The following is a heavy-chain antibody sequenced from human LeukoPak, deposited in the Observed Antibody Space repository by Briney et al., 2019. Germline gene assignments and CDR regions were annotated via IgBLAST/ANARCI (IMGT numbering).Heavy chain of an antibody. CDR3: ARELGYCSGGSCDADY. V-gene: IGHV4-31*03. J-gene: IGHJ4*02. CDR2: IYYSGST. Sequence: SQTLSLTCTVSGGSISSGGYYWRWIRQHPGTGLEWIGYIYYSGSTYYNPSLKSRVTISVDTSKNQFSLKLSSVTAADTAVYYCARELGYCSGGSCDADYWGQGTLVTVSS. D-gene: IGHD2-15*01. CDR1: GGSISSGGYY.